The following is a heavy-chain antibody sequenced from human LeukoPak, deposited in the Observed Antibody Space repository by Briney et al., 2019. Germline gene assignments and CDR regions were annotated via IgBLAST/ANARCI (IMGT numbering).Heavy chain of an antibody. CDR3: ARGGARGYSYGGLDY. V-gene: IGHV4-59*01. CDR1: GDSISSYY. J-gene: IGHJ4*02. D-gene: IGHD5-18*01. CDR2: IYDSGST. Sequence: PSETLSLTCTVSGDSISSYYWSRIRQSPGKGLEWIGYIYDSGSTNYNPSLKSRVSISVDTSKNQFSLKLSSVIAADTAVYYCARGGARGYSYGGLDYWGQGTLVTVSS.